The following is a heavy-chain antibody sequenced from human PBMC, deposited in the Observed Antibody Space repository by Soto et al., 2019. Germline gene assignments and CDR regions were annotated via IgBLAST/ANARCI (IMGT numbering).Heavy chain of an antibody. CDR3: AGGGDWFAP. J-gene: IGHJ5*02. Sequence: QVHLQQWGAGLLRPSETLSLTCAVYGGSLSSYYWNWIRQSPGKGLEWIAEVHHSGSTNYNPSLKGRIPLSMDTSKSHSSLNLGSVTAADTAVYYCAGGGDWFAPWGQGALVTVSS. CDR1: GGSLSSYY. D-gene: IGHD3-16*01. V-gene: IGHV4-34*02. CDR2: VHHSGST.